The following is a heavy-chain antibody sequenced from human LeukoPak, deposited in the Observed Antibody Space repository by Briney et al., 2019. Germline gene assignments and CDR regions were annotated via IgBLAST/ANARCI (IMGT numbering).Heavy chain of an antibody. CDR1: GFTFSNYW. D-gene: IGHD4-23*01. CDR2: INSDGRRT. Sequence: GGSLRLSCAASGFTFSNYWMHWVRQAPGKGLVWVSRINSDGRRTTYADSLKGRFTISRDNAKNTLYLQMNSLRAEDTAVYYCARDLDYGGNSNFDDWGQGTLVTVSS. V-gene: IGHV3-74*01. CDR3: ARDLDYGGNSNFDD. J-gene: IGHJ4*02.